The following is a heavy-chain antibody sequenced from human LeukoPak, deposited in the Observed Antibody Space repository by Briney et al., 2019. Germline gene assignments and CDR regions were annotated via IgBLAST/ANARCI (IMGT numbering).Heavy chain of an antibody. V-gene: IGHV4-59*01. CDR1: GGSISSYY. D-gene: IGHD3-10*01. J-gene: IGHJ4*02. CDR2: IYYSGST. CDR3: ARALIDYGSGSYYDD. Sequence: SETLSLTCTVSGGSISSYYWSWIRQPPGKGLEWIGYIYYSGSTNYNPSLKSRVTISVDTSKNQFSLKLSSVTAADTAVYYCARALIDYGSGSYYDDWGQGTLVTVSS.